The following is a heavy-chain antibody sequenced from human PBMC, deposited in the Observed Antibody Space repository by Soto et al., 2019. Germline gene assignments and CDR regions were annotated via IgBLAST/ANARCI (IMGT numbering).Heavy chain of an antibody. V-gene: IGHV4-30-4*01. D-gene: IGHD2-15*01. CDR2: IYYSGST. Sequence: LSLTCTVSGGSISSGDYYWSWIRQPPGKGLEWIGYIYYSGSTYYNPSLKSRVTISVDTSKNQFSLKLSSVTAADTAVYYCAREAPYCSGGSCYSAWFDPGGQGTLVTLSS. CDR1: GGSISSGDYY. J-gene: IGHJ5*02. CDR3: AREAPYCSGGSCYSAWFDP.